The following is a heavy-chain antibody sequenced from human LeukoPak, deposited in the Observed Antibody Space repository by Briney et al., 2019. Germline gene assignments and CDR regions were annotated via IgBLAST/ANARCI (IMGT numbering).Heavy chain of an antibody. Sequence: SETLSLTCAVYGGSFSGYHWSWIRQPPGKGLEWIGEINHSGSTNYNPSLKSRLTISIDTSKNQFSLKLSSVTAADTAVYYCARYYTDYSNYFGVDYWGQGTLVTVSS. CDR2: INHSGST. D-gene: IGHD4-11*01. CDR1: GGSFSGYH. J-gene: IGHJ4*02. CDR3: ARYYTDYSNYFGVDY. V-gene: IGHV4-34*09.